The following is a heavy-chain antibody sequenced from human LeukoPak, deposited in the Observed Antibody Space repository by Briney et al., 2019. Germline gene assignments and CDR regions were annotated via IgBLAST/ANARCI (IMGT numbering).Heavy chain of an antibody. D-gene: IGHD3-22*01. CDR2: ISGSGGST. CDR1: GFTFSSYA. CDR3: AKDSSTYYYDSSGYYQGYFDY. Sequence: GGSLRLSCAASGFTFSSYAMSWVRQAPGKGLEWVSAISGSGGSTYYADSVKGRFTISRDNSKITLYLQMNSLRAEDTAVYYCAKDSSTYYYDSSGYYQGYFDYWGQGTLVTVSS. V-gene: IGHV3-23*01. J-gene: IGHJ4*02.